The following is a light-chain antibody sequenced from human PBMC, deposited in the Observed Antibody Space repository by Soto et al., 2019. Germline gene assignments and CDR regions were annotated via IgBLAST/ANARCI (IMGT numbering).Light chain of an antibody. CDR3: QQSRNWPLP. Sequence: EIVLTQSPATLSLSPGERATLSCRASQSVSSYLAGYQQKPGQAPMLIIYDASNRATDIPARFSGSGSGTDFTLTISSLEPEDFEVYYCQQSRNWPLPCGGGPKVEIK. CDR2: DAS. V-gene: IGKV3-11*01. J-gene: IGKJ4*01. CDR1: QSVSSY.